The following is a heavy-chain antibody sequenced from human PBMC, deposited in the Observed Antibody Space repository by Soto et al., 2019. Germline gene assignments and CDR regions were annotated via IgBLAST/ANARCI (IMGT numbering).Heavy chain of an antibody. J-gene: IGHJ4*02. V-gene: IGHV3-21*01. Sequence: PCGCLRLSGAAGGCSLSSCSMNCVRQAPGKGLEWVSSISSSSSYIYYADSVKGRFTISRDNAKNSLYLQMNSLRVQDTAVYYCARSPFPSDCWSLYKYFVYGGQGTLVTVSS. CDR3: ARSPFPSDCWSLYKYFVY. CDR2: ISSSSSYI. CDR1: GCSLSSCS. D-gene: IGHD3-3*01.